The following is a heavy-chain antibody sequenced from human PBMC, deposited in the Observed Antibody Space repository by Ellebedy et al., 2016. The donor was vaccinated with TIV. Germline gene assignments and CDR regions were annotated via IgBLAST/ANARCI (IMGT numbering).Heavy chain of an antibody. V-gene: IGHV3-23*01. CDR2: ISNTGSRT. Sequence: GESLKISCAASGFTFNSYAMSWVRQAPGKGLEWVSTISNTGSRTYYADSVKGRFTISRDDAKNSLSLHMNSLRAEDTAVYYCARTRGYNYGYSDYWGQGTLVTVSS. D-gene: IGHD5-18*01. CDR1: GFTFNSYA. J-gene: IGHJ4*02. CDR3: ARTRGYNYGYSDY.